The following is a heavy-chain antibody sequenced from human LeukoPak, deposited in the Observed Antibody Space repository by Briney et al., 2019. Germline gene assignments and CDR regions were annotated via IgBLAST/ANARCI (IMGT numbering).Heavy chain of an antibody. V-gene: IGHV4-59*01. CDR3: AKSRSGTAWYFDL. CDR2: IHYSGST. Sequence: PSETLSLTCTVSGGSISSYYWSWIRQPPGKGLEWIGYIHYSGSTSYNPSLKSRVTISVDTSKNQFSLKLSSVTAADTAVYYCAKSRSGTAWYFDLWGRGTLVTVSS. D-gene: IGHD3-10*01. J-gene: IGHJ2*01. CDR1: GGSISSYY.